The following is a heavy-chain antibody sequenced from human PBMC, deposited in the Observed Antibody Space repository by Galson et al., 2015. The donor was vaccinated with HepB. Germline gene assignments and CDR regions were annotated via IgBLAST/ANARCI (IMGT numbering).Heavy chain of an antibody. CDR2: INPSGGST. J-gene: IGHJ6*03. D-gene: IGHD5-18*01. CDR1: GYTFTSYY. CDR3: ARSGYSYGYAVSYYYYYMDV. V-gene: IGHV1-46*01. Sequence: SVKVSCKASGYTFTSYYMHWVRQAPGQGLEWMGIINPSGGSTSYAQKFQGRVTMTRDTSTSTVYMELSSLRSEDTAVYYCARSGYSYGYAVSYYYYYMDVWGKGTTVTVSS.